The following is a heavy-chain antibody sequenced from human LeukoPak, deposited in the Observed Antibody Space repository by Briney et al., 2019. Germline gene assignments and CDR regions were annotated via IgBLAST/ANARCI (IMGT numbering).Heavy chain of an antibody. V-gene: IGHV1-2*06. CDR1: GYTFTGYY. CDR3: ARDLYYYDSSGYSTFDY. Sequence: ASVKVSCKASGYTFTGYYMHWVRQAPGQGLEWMGRINPNSGGTNYAQKFQGGVTMTRDTSISTAYMELSRLRSDDTAVYYCARDLYYYDSSGYSTFDYWGQGTLVTVSS. J-gene: IGHJ4*02. CDR2: INPNSGGT. D-gene: IGHD3-22*01.